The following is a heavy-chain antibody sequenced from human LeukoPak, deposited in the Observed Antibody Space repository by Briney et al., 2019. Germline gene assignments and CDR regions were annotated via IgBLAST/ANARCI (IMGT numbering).Heavy chain of an antibody. D-gene: IGHD5-18*01. J-gene: IGHJ4*02. CDR3: AKDRGYSYGEGFDY. V-gene: IGHV3-9*01. CDR2: ISWNSGSI. CDR1: GFTFDDYA. Sequence: GGSLRLSCAASGFTFDDYAMHWVRQAPGKGLEWVSGISWNSGSIGYADSVKGRFTISRDNAKNSLYLQMNSLRAGDTALYYCAKDRGYSYGEGFDYWGQGTLVTVSS.